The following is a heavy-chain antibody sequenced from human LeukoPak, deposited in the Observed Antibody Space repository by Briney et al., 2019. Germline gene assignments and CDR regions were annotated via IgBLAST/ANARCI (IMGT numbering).Heavy chain of an antibody. CDR3: ARARTGYSYGYDY. D-gene: IGHD5-18*01. J-gene: IGHJ4*02. V-gene: IGHV3-21*01. CDR1: GFTFSSYS. CDR2: ISSSSSYI. Sequence: GGSLRLSCAASGFTFSSYSMNWVRQAPGKGLEWVSSISSSSSYIYYADSVKGRFTISRDNAKNSLYLQMNSLRAEDTAVYYCARARTGYSYGYDYWGQGTLVTVSS.